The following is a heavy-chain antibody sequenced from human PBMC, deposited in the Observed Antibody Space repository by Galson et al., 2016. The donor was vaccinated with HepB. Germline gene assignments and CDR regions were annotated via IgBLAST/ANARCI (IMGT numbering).Heavy chain of an antibody. Sequence: SCAAPGFTFSDYYMSWIRQAPGKGLEWTSYISSSGSAIYYADSVKGRITISRDNTKNSLYLQMSSLRAEDTAVYYCARESHDAWYGSIWGSYRFDYWGQGSLVSVAS. CDR3: ARESHDAWYGSIWGSYRFDY. D-gene: IGHD3-16*02. CDR1: GFTFSDYY. CDR2: ISSSGSAI. V-gene: IGHV3-11*01. J-gene: IGHJ4*02.